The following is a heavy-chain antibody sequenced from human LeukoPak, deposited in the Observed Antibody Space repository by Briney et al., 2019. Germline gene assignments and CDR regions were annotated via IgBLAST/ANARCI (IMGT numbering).Heavy chain of an antibody. D-gene: IGHD3-22*01. Sequence: GGSLRLSCASSGFTFSSYAMSWVRQAPGKGLEWVSAISGDGGSAYYSDSVKGRFTISRDNSKDTLYLQMHSLRAEDTAVYHCAKMGYYESSDFFDYWGQGTLVTVSS. CDR1: GFTFSSYA. J-gene: IGHJ4*02. V-gene: IGHV3-23*01. CDR2: ISGDGGSA. CDR3: AKMGYYESSDFFDY.